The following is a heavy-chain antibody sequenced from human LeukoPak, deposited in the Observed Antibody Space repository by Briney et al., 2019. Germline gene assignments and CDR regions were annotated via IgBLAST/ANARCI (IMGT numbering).Heavy chain of an antibody. D-gene: IGHD2-15*01. CDR1: GFTFTNYF. Sequence: GGSLRLSCAASGFTFTNYFMSRVRQAPGKGLEWVSTISAGRGDTYYANSVKGRFTVSRDNSKDTLFLQMNSLRAGDTALYYCATYCSGARCYSRLQYWGQGTLVTV. CDR2: ISAGRGDT. J-gene: IGHJ4*02. V-gene: IGHV3-23*01. CDR3: ATYCSGARCYSRLQY.